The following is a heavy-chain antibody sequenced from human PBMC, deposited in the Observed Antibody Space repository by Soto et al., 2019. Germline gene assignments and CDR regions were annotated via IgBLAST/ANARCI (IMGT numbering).Heavy chain of an antibody. CDR3: ARSFCSTTTCYTGVYWFDP. CDR2: ISGSGGST. J-gene: IGHJ5*02. D-gene: IGHD2-2*02. CDR1: GFTFSSYA. V-gene: IGHV3-23*01. Sequence: LRLSCAASGFTFSSYAMSWVRQAPGKGLEWVSAISGSGGSTYYADSVKGRFTISRDNAKNSLYLQMNSLRAEDTAVYYCARSFCSTTTCYTGVYWFDPWGQGTRVTVSS.